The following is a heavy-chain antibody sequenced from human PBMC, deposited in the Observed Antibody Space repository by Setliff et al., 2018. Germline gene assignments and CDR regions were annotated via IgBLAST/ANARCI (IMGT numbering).Heavy chain of an antibody. V-gene: IGHV4-39*07. CDR2: IHFRGTT. CDR3: ASERESASRQTYFDS. D-gene: IGHD2-15*01. Sequence: SETMSLTCIVSGVYIGGTSYYWGWIRQPPGKGLEWIGSIHFRGTTYYNPSLKSRVTILSDTSKNQFSLILSSVTAADTAVYYCASERESASRQTYFDSWGQGTLVTVSS. J-gene: IGHJ4*02. CDR1: GVYIGGTSYY.